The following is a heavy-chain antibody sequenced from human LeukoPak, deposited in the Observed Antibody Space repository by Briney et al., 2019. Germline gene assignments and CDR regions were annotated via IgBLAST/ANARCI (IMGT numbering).Heavy chain of an antibody. Sequence: TSETLSLTCAVYGGSFSGYYWSWIRQPPGKGLEWIGEINHSGSTNYNPSLKSRVTISVDTSKNQFSLKLSSATAADTAVYYCARLPSGSYHYYYGMDVWGQGTTVTVSS. CDR2: INHSGST. CDR3: ARLPSGSYHYYYGMDV. D-gene: IGHD1-26*01. V-gene: IGHV4-34*01. J-gene: IGHJ6*02. CDR1: GGSFSGYY.